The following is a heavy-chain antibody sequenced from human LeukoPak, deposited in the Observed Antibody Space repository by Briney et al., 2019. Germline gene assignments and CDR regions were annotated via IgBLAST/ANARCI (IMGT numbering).Heavy chain of an antibody. CDR2: ISSSGSTI. V-gene: IGHV3-48*04. J-gene: IGHJ4*02. D-gene: IGHD3-16*01. Sequence: GGSLRLSCAASGFTFSSYSMNWVRQAPGKGLEWVSYISSSGSTIYYADSVKGRFTISRDNAKNSLYLQMNSLRAEDTAVYYCARDMGYDYVWGSYIYFDYWGQGTLVTVSS. CDR3: ARDMGYDYVWGSYIYFDY. CDR1: GFTFSSYS.